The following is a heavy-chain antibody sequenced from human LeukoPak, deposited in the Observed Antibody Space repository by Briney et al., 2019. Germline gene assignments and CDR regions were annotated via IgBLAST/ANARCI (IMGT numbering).Heavy chain of an antibody. Sequence: PSETLSLTCAVYGGSFSGSNWSWIRRPPGKGLEWIGEIYNSGSTIYNPSLKSRVTISVDTSKNQLSLSLNSVTAADTAVYYCLRAYDYWGQGTLVTVSS. CDR3: LRAYDY. J-gene: IGHJ4*02. CDR2: IYNSGST. V-gene: IGHV4-34*01. CDR1: GGSFSGSN.